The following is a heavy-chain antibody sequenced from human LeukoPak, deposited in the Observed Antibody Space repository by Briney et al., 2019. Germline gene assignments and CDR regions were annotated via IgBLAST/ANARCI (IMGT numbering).Heavy chain of an antibody. J-gene: IGHJ4*02. V-gene: IGHV1-2*02. CDR2: INPNSGGT. CDR1: GYTFTGYY. CDR3: ARTSRYSGYDRFDY. D-gene: IGHD5-12*01. Sequence: ASVKVSCKASGYTFTGYYMHWVRQAPGQGLEWMGWINPNSGGTNYAQKFQGRVTMTRDTSISTAYMELNSLRSDDTAAYYCARTSRYSGYDRFDYWGQGTLVTVSS.